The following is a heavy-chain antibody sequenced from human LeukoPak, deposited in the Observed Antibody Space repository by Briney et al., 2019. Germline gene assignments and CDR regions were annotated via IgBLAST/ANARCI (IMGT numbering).Heavy chain of an antibody. CDR2: IKQDGSQK. Sequence: GGSLILSCAASGFTFSSYWMNWVRQAPGKGLEWVATIKQDGSQKYDVDSVKGRFTISRDNAKSSLYLQMNALRVEDTAVYYCTSPPLGYCHSSSCRFDYWGQGTLVTVSS. V-gene: IGHV3-7*01. D-gene: IGHD2-2*03. J-gene: IGHJ4*02. CDR3: TSPPLGYCHSSSCRFDY. CDR1: GFTFSSYW.